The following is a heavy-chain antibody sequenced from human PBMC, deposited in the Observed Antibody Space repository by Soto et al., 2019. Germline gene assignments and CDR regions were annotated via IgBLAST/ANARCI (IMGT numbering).Heavy chain of an antibody. Sequence: QVQLVQSGAEVKKPGSSVKVSCKASGGTFSSYTISWVRQAPGQGLEWMGRIIPILGIANYAQKFQGRVTITADKSTSTAYMELSSLRSEDTAVYYCARGRRGYGDQGDYFDYWGQGPLVTVSS. CDR1: GGTFSSYT. V-gene: IGHV1-69*02. J-gene: IGHJ4*02. CDR3: ARGRRGYGDQGDYFDY. D-gene: IGHD4-17*01. CDR2: IIPILGIA.